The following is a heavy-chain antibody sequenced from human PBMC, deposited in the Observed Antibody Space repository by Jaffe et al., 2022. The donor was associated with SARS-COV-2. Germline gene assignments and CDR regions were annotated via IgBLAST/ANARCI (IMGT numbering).Heavy chain of an antibody. V-gene: IGHV3-23*01. CDR3: AKDTYSSGWYVATYFDY. CDR1: GFTFSSYA. CDR2: ISGSGGST. Sequence: EVQLLESGGGLVQPGGSLRLSCAASGFTFSSYAMSWVRQAPGKGLEWVSAISGSGGSTYYADSVKGRFTISRDNSKNTLYLQMNSLRAEDTAVYYCAKDTYSSGWYVATYFDYWGQGTLVTVSS. D-gene: IGHD6-19*01. J-gene: IGHJ4*02.